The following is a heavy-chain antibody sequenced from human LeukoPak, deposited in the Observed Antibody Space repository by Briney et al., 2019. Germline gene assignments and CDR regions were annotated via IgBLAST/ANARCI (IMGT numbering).Heavy chain of an antibody. V-gene: IGHV4-39*01. CDR2: FSYTGGT. D-gene: IGHD3-16*01. Sequence: PSETLSLTCTVSGDSIGSSSYYWGWIRQPPGKGLEWIGSFSYTGGTYYNPSLKSRVTISVDTSKNEFSLRLSSVTAADTAVYYCAHFRGGAFDFWGRGTMVTVSS. CDR1: GDSIGSSSYY. J-gene: IGHJ3*01. CDR3: AHFRGGAFDF.